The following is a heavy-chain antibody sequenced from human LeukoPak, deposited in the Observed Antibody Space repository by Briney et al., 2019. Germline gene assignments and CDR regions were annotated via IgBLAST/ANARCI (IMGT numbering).Heavy chain of an antibody. CDR3: ARGPPYYGSGSYPSLWYFDL. V-gene: IGHV7-4-1*02. J-gene: IGHJ2*01. Sequence: ASVKVSCKASGYTFTSYAMNWVRQAPGQGLEWMGWINTNTGNPTYAQGFTGRFVFSLDTSLSTAYLQISSLKAEDTAVYYCARGPPYYGSGSYPSLWYFDLWGRGTLVTVSS. CDR1: GYTFTSYA. D-gene: IGHD3-10*01. CDR2: INTNTGNP.